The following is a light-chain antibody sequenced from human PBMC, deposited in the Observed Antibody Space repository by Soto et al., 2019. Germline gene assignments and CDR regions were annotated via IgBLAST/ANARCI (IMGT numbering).Light chain of an antibody. CDR1: QTVSSN. J-gene: IGKJ3*01. CDR2: DVS. CDR3: QQRSKWRPGLT. Sequence: EIVLTQSPATLSLSQGERATLSCRASQTVSSNLAWYQQKPGQAPRLLIFDVSYRASGIPARFSGSGSGTGFTLTISSLEPEDFAVYYCQQRSKWRPGLTFGPGTKVDIK. V-gene: IGKV3-11*01.